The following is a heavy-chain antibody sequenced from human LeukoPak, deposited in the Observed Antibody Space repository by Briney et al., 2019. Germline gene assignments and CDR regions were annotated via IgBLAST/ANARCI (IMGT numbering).Heavy chain of an antibody. CDR1: GDSISSSSYS. CDR3: AREYMVRGVMFDY. Sequence: SETLSLTCTVSGDSISSSSYSWGWIRRPPGKGLEWIGSIYYSGSTHYNPSLKSRVTISVDTSKNQFSLKLSSVTAADTAVYYCAREYMVRGVMFDYWGQGTLVTVSS. D-gene: IGHD3-10*01. V-gene: IGHV4-39*07. CDR2: IYYSGST. J-gene: IGHJ4*02.